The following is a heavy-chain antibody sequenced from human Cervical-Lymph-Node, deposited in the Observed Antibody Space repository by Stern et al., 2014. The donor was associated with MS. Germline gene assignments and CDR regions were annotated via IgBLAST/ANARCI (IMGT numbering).Heavy chain of an antibody. CDR3: ARDGRGSYYFEY. Sequence: QVQLGQSGAEVKKPGSSVNVSCQTSGDTFSNYAISWLRQAPGQGLEWMGGIIPMYGTTNFAQNFQGRVTVTADISTSTVYMELSSLRSEDTAVYYCARDGRGSYYFEYWGQGTLVTVSS. D-gene: IGHD3-10*01. CDR1: GDTFSNYA. CDR2: IIPMYGTT. J-gene: IGHJ4*02. V-gene: IGHV1-69*06.